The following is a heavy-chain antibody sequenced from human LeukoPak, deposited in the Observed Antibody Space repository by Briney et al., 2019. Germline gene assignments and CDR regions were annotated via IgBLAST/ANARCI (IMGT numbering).Heavy chain of an antibody. J-gene: IGHJ3*02. CDR3: GREGPFGGGYPDVVFDI. CDR1: GFTFSSYW. Sequence: GGSLRLSCAASGFTFSSYWMSWVRQAPGKGLEWVANIKQDGSEKYYVDSVKGRFTISRDNAKNSLYLQMNSLRAEDTAVYYCGREGPFGGGYPDVVFDIGGKGPWAT. CDR2: IKQDGSEK. D-gene: IGHD3-16*01. V-gene: IGHV3-7*01.